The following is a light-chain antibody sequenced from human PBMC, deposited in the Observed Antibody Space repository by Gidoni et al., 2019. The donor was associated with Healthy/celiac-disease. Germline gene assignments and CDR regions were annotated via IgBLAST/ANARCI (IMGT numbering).Light chain of an antibody. CDR1: QSVSSY. CDR3: QQRSNWDT. J-gene: IGKJ2*01. Sequence: EIVLTQSPATLSLSPGERATLSCRASQSVSSYLAWYQQKPGQAPRLLIYDASNRATGIPARFSGSGPGTDFTLTISSLEPEDFAVYYCQQRSNWDTFGQGTKLEIK. V-gene: IGKV3-11*01. CDR2: DAS.